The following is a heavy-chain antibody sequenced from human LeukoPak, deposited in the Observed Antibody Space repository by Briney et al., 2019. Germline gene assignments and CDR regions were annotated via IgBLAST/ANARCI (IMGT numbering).Heavy chain of an antibody. D-gene: IGHD3-22*01. CDR1: GGSVSSNNW. V-gene: IGHV4-4*02. CDR3: ATYYDSIGYRFDY. CDR2: VLHSGST. J-gene: IGHJ4*01. Sequence: SGTLSLTCTVSGGSVSSNNWWSWVRQPPGKGLEWIGEVLHSGSTNSNPSLKSRVTMSIDKSKNQYSLKLTPVTAADTAVYYCATYYDSIGYRFDYWGQGTLVTVSS.